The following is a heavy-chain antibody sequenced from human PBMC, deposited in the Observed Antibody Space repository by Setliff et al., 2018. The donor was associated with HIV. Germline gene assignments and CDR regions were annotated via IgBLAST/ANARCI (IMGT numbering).Heavy chain of an antibody. Sequence: ASVKVSCKASGYSFTTSGVSWVRQAPGQGLEWMGWIGPRHADTRIAQRFRGRVSLTRDTSISTACMELGGLHSDDTALYYCARQLSNSLDFWGQGALVTVSS. CDR1: GYSFTTSG. D-gene: IGHD1-1*01. CDR3: ARQLSNSLDF. V-gene: IGHV1-18*01. J-gene: IGHJ4*02. CDR2: IGPRHADT.